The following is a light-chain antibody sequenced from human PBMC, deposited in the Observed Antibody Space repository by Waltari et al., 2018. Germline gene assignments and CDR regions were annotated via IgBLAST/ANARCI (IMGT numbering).Light chain of an antibody. CDR2: DTS. V-gene: IGKV1-33*01. Sequence: DIQMTQSPSSLSASVGDTVTITCRASQDINKYINWYQQKPGQAPKLLIYDTSDLEVGVPSRISGSGFGTDFTLTIRGLQLEDIATYYCQQSYSVPRGGFAFGPGTKVDIK. J-gene: IGKJ3*01. CDR1: QDINKY. CDR3: QQSYSVPRGGFA.